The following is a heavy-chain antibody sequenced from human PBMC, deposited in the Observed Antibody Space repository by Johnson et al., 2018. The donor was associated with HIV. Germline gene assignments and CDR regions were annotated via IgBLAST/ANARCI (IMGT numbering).Heavy chain of an antibody. Sequence: VQLVESGGGVVQPGRSLRLSCAASGFTFSSYAMHWVRQAPGKGLVWVSRINSDGSSTSYADSMKGRFTISRDNDKNSLYLQVNSLRAEDTALYYCARDPRSWYDDAFDIWGQGTMVTVSS. D-gene: IGHD6-13*01. V-gene: IGHV3-74*01. J-gene: IGHJ3*02. CDR3: ARDPRSWYDDAFDI. CDR2: INSDGSST. CDR1: GFTFSSYA.